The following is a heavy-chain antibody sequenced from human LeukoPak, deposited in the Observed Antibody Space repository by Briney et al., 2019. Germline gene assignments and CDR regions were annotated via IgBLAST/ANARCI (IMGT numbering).Heavy chain of an antibody. Sequence: SVKVSCKASGGTFSSYAISWVRQAPGQGLEWMGGIIPIFGTANYAQKFQGRVTITADESTSTAYMELSSLRSEDTAVYYYAGTRYCSSTSCYGRRFDPWGQGTLVTVSS. CDR2: IIPIFGTA. V-gene: IGHV1-69*13. J-gene: IGHJ5*02. CDR1: GGTFSSYA. D-gene: IGHD2-2*01. CDR3: AGTRYCSSTSCYGRRFDP.